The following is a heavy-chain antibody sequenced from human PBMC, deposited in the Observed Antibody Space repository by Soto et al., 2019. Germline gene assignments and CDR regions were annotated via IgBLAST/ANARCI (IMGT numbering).Heavy chain of an antibody. V-gene: IGHV3-15*07. J-gene: IGHJ4*02. CDR3: TTAPSYYDILTGPPIRDYNYFDY. D-gene: IGHD3-9*01. Sequence: GGSLRLSCAASGFTFSNAWMNWVRQAPGKGLEWVGRIKSKTDGGTTDYAAPVKGRFTISRDDSKNTLYLQMNSLKTEDTAVYYCTTAPSYYDILTGPPIRDYNYFDYWGQGTLVTVSS. CDR1: GFTFSNAW. CDR2: IKSKTDGGTT.